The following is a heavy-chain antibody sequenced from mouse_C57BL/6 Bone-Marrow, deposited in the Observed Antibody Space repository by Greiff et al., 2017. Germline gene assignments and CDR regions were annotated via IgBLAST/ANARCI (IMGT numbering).Heavy chain of an antibody. J-gene: IGHJ2*01. CDR2: IYPGSGST. V-gene: IGHV1-55*01. CDR1: GYTFTSYS. Sequence: QVQLQQSGAELVKPGASVKMSCKASGYTFTSYSITWVKQRPGQGLEWIGDIYPGSGSTNYNEKFKSKATLTVDTSSSTAYMQLSSLASEDSAVYYCARELGDFDYWGKGTTLTVAS. D-gene: IGHD1-1*02. CDR3: ARELGDFDY.